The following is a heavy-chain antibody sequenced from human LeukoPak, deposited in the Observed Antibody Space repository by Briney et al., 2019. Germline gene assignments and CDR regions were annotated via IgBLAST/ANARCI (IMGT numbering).Heavy chain of an antibody. CDR3: ARSDGTGTVDY. J-gene: IGHJ4*02. CDR2: INQPGSET. CDR1: GFTFSSYS. D-gene: IGHD1-1*01. V-gene: IGHV3-7*01. Sequence: QSGGSLRLSCAASGFTFSSYSMNWVRQTPGKGPEWVANINQPGSETYYVDSVRGRFTVSRDNAKNSLYLQMDSLAGEDTAVYYCARSDGTGTVDYWGQGIQVTVSS.